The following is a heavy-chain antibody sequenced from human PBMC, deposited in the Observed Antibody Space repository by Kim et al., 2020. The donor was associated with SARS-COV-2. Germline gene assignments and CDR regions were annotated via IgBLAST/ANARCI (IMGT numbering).Heavy chain of an antibody. CDR1: GGSISSSSYY. Sequence: SETLSLTCTVSGGSISSSSYYWGWIRQPPGKGLEWIGSIYYSGSTYYNPSLKSRFTISVDTSKNQFSLKLSSVTAADTAVYYCASLVSCSSTSCYKVDYYYYYMHVWGKGTTVTVSS. CDR2: IYYSGST. V-gene: IGHV4-39*01. J-gene: IGHJ6*03. CDR3: ASLVSCSSTSCYKVDYYYYYMHV. D-gene: IGHD2-2*02.